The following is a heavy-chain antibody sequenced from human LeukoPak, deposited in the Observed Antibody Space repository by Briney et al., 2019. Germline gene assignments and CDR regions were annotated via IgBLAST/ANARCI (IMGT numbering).Heavy chain of an antibody. D-gene: IGHD2-21*01. J-gene: IGHJ4*02. Sequence: GVSLRLSCAASGFTFSSYSMNWVRQAPGKGLEWVSYISSSSSTIYYADSVKGRFTISRDNAKNSLYLQMNSLRAEDTAVYYWAALHILAPGAYLGQGTLVTVSS. V-gene: IGHV3-48*01. CDR1: GFTFSSYS. CDR2: ISSSSSTI. CDR3: AALHILAPGAY.